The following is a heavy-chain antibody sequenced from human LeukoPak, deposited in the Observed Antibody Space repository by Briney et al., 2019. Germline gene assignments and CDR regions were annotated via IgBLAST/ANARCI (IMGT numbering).Heavy chain of an antibody. Sequence: GGSLRVSCAASGFTFSNYWMSWVRRALGKGLEWVANMKEDGGEINYVDSVTGRFTISRDNARGSLYLQMNSLRAEDTAVYYCVRDRGYSNFDYWGQGSLVTVSS. CDR1: GFTFSNYW. CDR3: VRDRGYSNFDY. V-gene: IGHV3-7*01. J-gene: IGHJ4*02. CDR2: MKEDGGEI. D-gene: IGHD4-11*01.